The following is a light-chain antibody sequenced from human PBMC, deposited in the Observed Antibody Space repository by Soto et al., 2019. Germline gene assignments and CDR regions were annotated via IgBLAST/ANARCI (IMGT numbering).Light chain of an antibody. CDR3: QQLHVYPST. J-gene: IGKJ4*01. CDR2: WAS. Sequence: DIVMTQSPDSLAVSLGERATINCKSSQSVLYSSNNKNYLAWYQQKPGQPPKALIYWASTRESGVPDRFSGSGSGTDFTLTISSLQAEDVAVYYCQQLHVYPSTFGGGTKVE. CDR1: QSVLYSSNNKNY. V-gene: IGKV4-1*01.